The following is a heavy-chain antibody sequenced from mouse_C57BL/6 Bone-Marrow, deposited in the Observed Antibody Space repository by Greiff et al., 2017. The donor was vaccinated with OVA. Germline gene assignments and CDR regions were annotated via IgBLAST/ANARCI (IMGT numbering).Heavy chain of an antibody. CDR3: APELAWFAY. V-gene: IGHV1-69*01. Sequence: QVQLQQSGAELVMPGASVKLSCKASGYTFTSYWMHWVKQRPGQGLEWIGEIDPSDSYTNYNQKFKGKSTLTVDKSSSTAYMQLSSLTSEDSAVYYCAPELAWFAYWGQGTLVTVSA. J-gene: IGHJ3*01. D-gene: IGHD4-1*01. CDR2: IDPSDSYT. CDR1: GYTFTSYW.